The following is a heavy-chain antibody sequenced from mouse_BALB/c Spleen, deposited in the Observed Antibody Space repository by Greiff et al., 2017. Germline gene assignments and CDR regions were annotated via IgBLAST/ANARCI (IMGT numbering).Heavy chain of an antibody. CDR1: GFTFSSFG. J-gene: IGHJ4*01. Sequence: EVKLMESGGGLVQPGGSRKLSCAASGFTFSSFGMHWVRQAPEKGLEWVAYISSGSSTIYYADTVKGRFTISRDNPKNTLFLQMTSLRSEDTAMYYCARTIRNAMDYWGQGTSVTVSS. CDR3: ARTIRNAMDY. CDR2: ISSGSSTI. D-gene: IGHD2-12*01. V-gene: IGHV5-17*02.